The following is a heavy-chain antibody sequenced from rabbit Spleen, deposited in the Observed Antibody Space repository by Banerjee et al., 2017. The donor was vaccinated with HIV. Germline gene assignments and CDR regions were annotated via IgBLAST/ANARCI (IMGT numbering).Heavy chain of an antibody. J-gene: IGHJ3*01. CDR3: VRDLPDIIGWNFGF. D-gene: IGHD1-1*01. CDR2: IDPIFSST. Sequence: QLVESGGGLVQPGGSLKLSCKASGFDLSNYGVSWVRQAPGKGLEWIGYIDPIFSSTHYATWVNGRFTISSHNAQNTLYLQLNSLTAADTATYFCVRDLPDIIGWNFGFWGQGTLVTVS. CDR1: GFDLSNYG. V-gene: IGHV1S7*01.